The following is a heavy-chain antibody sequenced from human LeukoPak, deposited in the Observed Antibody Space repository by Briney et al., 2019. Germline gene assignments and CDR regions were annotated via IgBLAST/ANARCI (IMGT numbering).Heavy chain of an antibody. V-gene: IGHV4-4*07. D-gene: IGHD3-22*01. Sequence: KASETLSLTCPVSGGSISSYYWSWIRQPAGKGLEWIGRIYTSGSTNYNPSLKSRVTMSVDTSKNQFSLKLSSVTAADTAVYYYARERYYYDSSGYYYYFDYWGQGTLVTVSS. J-gene: IGHJ4*02. CDR2: IYTSGST. CDR3: ARERYYYDSSGYYYYFDY. CDR1: GGSISSYY.